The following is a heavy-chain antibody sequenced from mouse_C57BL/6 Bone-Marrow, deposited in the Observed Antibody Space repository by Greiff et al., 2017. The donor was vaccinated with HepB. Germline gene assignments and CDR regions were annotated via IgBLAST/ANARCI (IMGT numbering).Heavy chain of an antibody. J-gene: IGHJ3*01. CDR1: GFSLNTYA. Sequence: EVKLVESGGGLVQPKGSLKLSCAASGFSLNTYAMNWVRQAPGKGLEWVARIRSKSNNYTNYYADSVKDRCNISRDDSERMLYLQMNNLKTDDAAIYYCVVRFAYWGQGTRVTVSA. V-gene: IGHV10-1*01. CDR2: IRSKSNNYTN. CDR3: VVRFAY.